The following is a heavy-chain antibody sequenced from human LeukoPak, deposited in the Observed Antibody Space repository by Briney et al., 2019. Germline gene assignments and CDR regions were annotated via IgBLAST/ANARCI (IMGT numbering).Heavy chain of an antibody. Sequence: GGSLRLSCAASGFIVTNNYMTWVRQAPGQGLEWVAVIYSDASAYYADSVRGRFIISRDTSKNTIYLQMNSLRAEDTAVYYCARDGDRVGATTAEYFQHWGQGTLVTVSS. CDR1: GFIVTNNY. J-gene: IGHJ1*01. V-gene: IGHV3-66*01. CDR3: ARDGDRVGATTAEYFQH. CDR2: IYSDASA. D-gene: IGHD1-26*01.